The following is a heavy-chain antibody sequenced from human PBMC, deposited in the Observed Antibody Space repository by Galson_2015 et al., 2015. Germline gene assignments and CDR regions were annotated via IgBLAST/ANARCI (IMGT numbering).Heavy chain of an antibody. D-gene: IGHD3-22*01. CDR3: IRPTSGYYFFEN. CDR2: IYWDDDK. CDR1: GFSISTNGVG. Sequence: PALVKPTQPLTLTCTFSGFSISTNGVGVGWIRQPPGKALEWLALIYWDDDKRYSPSLQRRLTITKDTSKNQVVLTLTNVDPVDTATFHCIRPTSGYYFFENWGHGTLVTVSS. V-gene: IGHV2-5*02. J-gene: IGHJ4*01.